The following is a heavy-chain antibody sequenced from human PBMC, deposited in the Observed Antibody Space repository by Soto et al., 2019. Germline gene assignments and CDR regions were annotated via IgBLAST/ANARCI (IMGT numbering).Heavy chain of an antibody. CDR2: ISSSGSTI. Sequence: EVQLVESGGGLVQPGGSLRLSCAASGFTFSSYEMNWVRQAPGKGLEWVSYISSSGSTIYYADSVKGRFTISRDNAKNSLYLQMNSLRAEDTAVYYCARDNKGGYYYYGMDVWGQGTTVTVSS. CDR1: GFTFSSYE. CDR3: ARDNKGGYYYYGMDV. V-gene: IGHV3-48*03. J-gene: IGHJ6*02.